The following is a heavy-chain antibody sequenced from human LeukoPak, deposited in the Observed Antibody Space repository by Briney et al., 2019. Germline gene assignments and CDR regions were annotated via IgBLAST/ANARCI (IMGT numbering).Heavy chain of an antibody. Sequence: GGSLRLSCAAPGFTFTTYAMTWVRQAPGKGLEWVSTITNSGTRTYYADSVKGRFTISRDNSKNTLYLQMNSLRAEDTAVYYCARLMRQMDQNLDYWGQGTLVTVSS. D-gene: IGHD1-14*01. CDR3: ARLMRQMDQNLDY. CDR1: GFTFTTYA. CDR2: ITNSGTRT. J-gene: IGHJ4*02. V-gene: IGHV3-23*01.